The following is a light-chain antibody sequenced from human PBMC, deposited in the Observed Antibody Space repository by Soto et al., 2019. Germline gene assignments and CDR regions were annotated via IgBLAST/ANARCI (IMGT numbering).Light chain of an antibody. Sequence: EKVMTKSADTMSETPGERATLSCSARPSVTRHLACYPHNPGQAPWLLLYGASTSATGVPAKFSGSGSGTQFTLTISSLHSEDFAVYYCQQYNNWPRTFGQGTKVDI. CDR2: GAS. CDR3: QQYNNWPRT. V-gene: IGKV3-15*01. CDR1: PSVTRH. J-gene: IGKJ1*01.